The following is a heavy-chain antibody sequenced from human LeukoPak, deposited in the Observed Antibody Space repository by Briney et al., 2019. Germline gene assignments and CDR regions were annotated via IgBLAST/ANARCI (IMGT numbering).Heavy chain of an antibody. CDR2: INPNSGGT. J-gene: IGHJ3*02. CDR3: ARDFSAAGTDAFDI. V-gene: IGHV1-2*02. CDR1: GYTFTGYY. D-gene: IGHD6-13*01. Sequence: ASVKVSCKASGYTFTGYYMHRVRQAPGQGLEWMGWINPNSGGTNYAQKFQGRVTMTRDTSISTAYMELSRLRSDDTAVYYCARDFSAAGTDAFDIWGQGTMVTVSS.